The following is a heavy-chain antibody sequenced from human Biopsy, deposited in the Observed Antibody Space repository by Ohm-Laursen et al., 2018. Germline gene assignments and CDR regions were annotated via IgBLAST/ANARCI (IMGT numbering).Heavy chain of an antibody. J-gene: IGHJ4*02. V-gene: IGHV4-59*01. D-gene: IGHD7-27*01. CDR1: GGSIKSYY. Sequence: TLSLTCPVSGGSIKSYYWNWIRQSPGKGLEWIGFIYYTGHTNYNPSLKSRATISVNTTKNQFSLKVISGTAADTTVYYCARLTGDPSYWGQGILVTASS. CDR2: IYYTGHT. CDR3: ARLTGDPSY.